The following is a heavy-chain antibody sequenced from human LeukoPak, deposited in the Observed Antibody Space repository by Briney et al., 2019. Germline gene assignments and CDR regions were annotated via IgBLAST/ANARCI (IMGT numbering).Heavy chain of an antibody. V-gene: IGHV4-31*03. Sequence: SQTLSLTCTVSGGSISSGGYYWSWIRQHPGKGLEWIGYIYYSGSTYYNPSLKSRVTISVDTSKNQFSLKLSSVTAADTAVYYCARGRPDSSGRYWFDPWGQGTLVTVSS. J-gene: IGHJ5*02. CDR2: IYYSGST. D-gene: IGHD6-19*01. CDR1: GGSISSGGYY. CDR3: ARGRPDSSGRYWFDP.